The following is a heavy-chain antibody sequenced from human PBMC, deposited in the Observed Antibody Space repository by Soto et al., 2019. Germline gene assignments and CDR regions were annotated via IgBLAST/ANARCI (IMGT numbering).Heavy chain of an antibody. J-gene: IGHJ4*02. CDR2: VYHTGRT. Sequence: QVQLQESGPGLVRPAETLSLICSVSTDSMRTYSWTWIRQSPGKGLEWIGYVYHTGRTEYNPSLERRVTISIDMSKKQFSLQLTSVTAADTAVYFCARDDTTGLLEFWGQGTLVTVSS. V-gene: IGHV4-59*01. CDR3: ARDDTTGLLEF. CDR1: TDSMRTYS.